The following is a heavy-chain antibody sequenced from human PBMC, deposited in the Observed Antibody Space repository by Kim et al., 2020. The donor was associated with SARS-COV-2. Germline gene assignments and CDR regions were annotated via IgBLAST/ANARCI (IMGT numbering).Heavy chain of an antibody. J-gene: IGHJ4*02. D-gene: IGHD3-22*01. CDR1: DWSFSDYF. Sequence: SETLSLTCAVYDWSFSDYFWSWIRQPPGEGLEWIAEIHHSGNTNYNPSLKSRVTISVDTSKKQISLKVFSVTAADTAVYYCARTYYGFDYWGQGTLVTVS. V-gene: IGHV4-34*01. CDR2: IHHSGNT. CDR3: ARTYYGFDY.